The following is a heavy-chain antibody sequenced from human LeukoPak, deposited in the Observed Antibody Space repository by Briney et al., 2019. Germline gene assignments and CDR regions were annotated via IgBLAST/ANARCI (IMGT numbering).Heavy chain of an antibody. CDR3: ASAYSSSWYDGAEWFDP. J-gene: IGHJ5*02. CDR1: GGSISSSSYY. CDR2: INHSGST. Sequence: SETLSLTCTVSGGSISSSSYYWSWIRQPPGKWLEWIGEINHSGSTNYNPSLKSRATISVDTSKNQFSLKLSSVTASDTAGYYCASAYSSSWYDGAEWFDPWGQGTLVTVSS. V-gene: IGHV4-39*07. D-gene: IGHD6-13*01.